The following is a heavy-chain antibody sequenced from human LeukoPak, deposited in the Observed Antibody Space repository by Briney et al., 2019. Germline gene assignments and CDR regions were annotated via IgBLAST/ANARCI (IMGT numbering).Heavy chain of an antibody. Sequence: GRSLRLSCAASGFTFSSYAMHWVRQAPGKGLEWVAVISYDGSNKYYADSVKGRFTISTDNSKNTLYLQMNSLRAEDTAVYYCAREYCSSTSCWAFDYWGQGTLVTVSS. V-gene: IGHV3-30-3*01. CDR1: GFTFSSYA. CDR3: AREYCSSTSCWAFDY. D-gene: IGHD2-2*01. CDR2: ISYDGSNK. J-gene: IGHJ4*02.